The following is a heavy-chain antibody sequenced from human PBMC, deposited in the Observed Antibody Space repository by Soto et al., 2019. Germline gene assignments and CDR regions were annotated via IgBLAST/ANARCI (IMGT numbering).Heavy chain of an antibody. D-gene: IGHD3-10*01. Sequence: GASVKVSCKASGGTFSSYAISWVRQAPGQGLEWMGGIIPIFGTANYAQKFQGRVTITADESTSTAYMELSSLRSEDTAVYYCASLGRIYAFDIWGQGTMVTVSS. CDR2: IIPIFGTA. V-gene: IGHV1-69*13. CDR3: ASLGRIYAFDI. CDR1: GGTFSSYA. J-gene: IGHJ3*02.